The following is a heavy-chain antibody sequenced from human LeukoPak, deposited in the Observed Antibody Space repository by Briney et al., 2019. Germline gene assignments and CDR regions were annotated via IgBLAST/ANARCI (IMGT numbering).Heavy chain of an antibody. D-gene: IGHD3-16*01. CDR3: AKDAQPRSRWFDP. CDR1: GGSFSGYY. CDR2: IKQDGSEK. Sequence: PSETLSLTCAVYGGSFSGYYWSWVRQAPGKGLEWVANIKQDGSEKYYVDSVKGRFTISRDNAKNSLYLQMNTLRAEDTAMYYCAKDAQPRSRWFDPWGQGTLVTVSS. V-gene: IGHV3-7*03. J-gene: IGHJ5*02.